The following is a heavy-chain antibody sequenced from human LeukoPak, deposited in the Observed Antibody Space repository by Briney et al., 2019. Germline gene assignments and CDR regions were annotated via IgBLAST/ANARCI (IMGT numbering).Heavy chain of an antibody. Sequence: GGSLRLSCAASGFTFDDYAMHWVRQAPGKGLEWVSGISWNSGSIGYADSVKGRFTISRGNAKNSLYLQMNSLRAEDMALYYCAKLTGEGAFDIWGQGTMVTVSS. CDR1: GFTFDDYA. J-gene: IGHJ3*02. V-gene: IGHV3-9*03. CDR3: AKLTGEGAFDI. CDR2: ISWNSGSI. D-gene: IGHD3-9*01.